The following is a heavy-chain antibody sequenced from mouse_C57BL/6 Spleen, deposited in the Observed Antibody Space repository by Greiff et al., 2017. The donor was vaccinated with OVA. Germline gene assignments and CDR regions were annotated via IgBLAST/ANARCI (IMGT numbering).Heavy chain of an antibody. J-gene: IGHJ4*01. CDR2: ISSGSSTI. D-gene: IGHD1-1*01. Sequence: EVQVVESGGGLVKPGGSLKLSCAASGFTFSDYGMHWVRQAPEKGLEWVAYISSGSSTIYYADTVKGRFTISRDNAKNTLFLQMTSLRSEDTAMYYCASAITTVVAPYYYAMDYWGQGTSVTVSS. CDR3: ASAITTVVAPYYYAMDY. V-gene: IGHV5-17*01. CDR1: GFTFSDYG.